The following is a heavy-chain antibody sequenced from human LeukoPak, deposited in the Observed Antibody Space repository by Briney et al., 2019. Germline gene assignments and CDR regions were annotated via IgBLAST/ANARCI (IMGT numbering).Heavy chain of an antibody. CDR1: GGSISSYY. D-gene: IGHD2-2*01. CDR3: ARHGSTSWEVGY. CDR2: IYYSGST. J-gene: IGHJ4*02. V-gene: IGHV4-59*08. Sequence: SETLSLTCTVSGGSISSYYWSWIRQPPGKGLEWIGYIYYSGSTNYNPSLKSRVTISVATSKNQFSLKLSSVTAADTAVYYCARHGSTSWEVGYWGQGTLVTVSS.